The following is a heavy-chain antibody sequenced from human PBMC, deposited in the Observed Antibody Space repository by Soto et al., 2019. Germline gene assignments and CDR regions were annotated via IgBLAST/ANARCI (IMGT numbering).Heavy chain of an antibody. CDR3: ATHGGGSYYFDY. CDR1: GYSFTSYW. J-gene: IGHJ4*02. Sequence: PGESLKISCQGSGYSFTSYWISWVRQMPGKGLEWMGRIDPSDAYTNYSPSFQGHVTISADKSISTAYLQWSILKASDTAMYYCATHGGGSYYFDYWGQGTLVTVSS. D-gene: IGHD1-26*01. CDR2: IDPSDAYT. V-gene: IGHV5-10-1*01.